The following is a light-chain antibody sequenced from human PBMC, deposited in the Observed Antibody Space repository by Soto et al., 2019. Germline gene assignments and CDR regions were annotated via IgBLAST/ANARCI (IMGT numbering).Light chain of an antibody. J-gene: IGLJ2*01. V-gene: IGLV3-1*01. CDR2: QDS. CDR1: KLGDRY. CDR3: QAWDSSTARVV. Sequence: SYELTQPPSVSVSPGQTASITCSGDKLGDRYACWYQQKPGQSPVLVIYQDSKRPSGIPERFSGSNSGNTATLTIGGTHAMDEADYYCQAWDSSTARVVFGGGTKLTVL.